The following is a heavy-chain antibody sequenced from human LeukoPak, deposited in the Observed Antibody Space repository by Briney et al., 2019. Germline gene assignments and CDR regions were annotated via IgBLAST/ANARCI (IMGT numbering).Heavy chain of an antibody. CDR3: AREGSSGWIDY. Sequence: GGSLRLSCAASGFTFSSYDMHWVRQATGKGLEWVSAIGTAGDTYYPGSVKGRFTISRENAKNSLCLQMNSLRARDTAVYYCAREGSSGWIDYWGQGTLVTVSS. J-gene: IGHJ4*02. CDR2: IGTAGDT. CDR1: GFTFSSYD. V-gene: IGHV3-13*01. D-gene: IGHD6-19*01.